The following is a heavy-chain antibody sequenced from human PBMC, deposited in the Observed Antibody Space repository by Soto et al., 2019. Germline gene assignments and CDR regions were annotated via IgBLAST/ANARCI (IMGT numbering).Heavy chain of an antibody. CDR3: ARLDGLSGFDY. V-gene: IGHV4-59*08. J-gene: IGHJ4*02. D-gene: IGHD3-16*01. Sequence: KSSETLSLTCTVSGGSISSYYWSWIRQPPGKGLEWIGYIYYSGSTNYNPSLKSRVTISVDTSKNQFSLKLSSVTAADTAVYYCARLDGLSGFDYWGQGTLVTVSS. CDR2: IYYSGST. CDR1: GGSISSYY.